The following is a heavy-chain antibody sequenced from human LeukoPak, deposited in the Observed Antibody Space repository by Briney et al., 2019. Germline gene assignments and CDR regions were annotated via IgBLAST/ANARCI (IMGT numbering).Heavy chain of an antibody. V-gene: IGHV1-69*16. CDR3: ARVGGYYS. Sequence: ASVKVSCKASGGTFSSYTISWVRQAPGQGLEWMGRIIPILGTANYAQKFQGRVTITTGESTSTAYMELSSLRSEDTAVYYCARVGGYYSWGQGTLVTVSS. CDR1: GGTFSSYT. CDR2: IIPILGTA. D-gene: IGHD3-3*01. J-gene: IGHJ5*02.